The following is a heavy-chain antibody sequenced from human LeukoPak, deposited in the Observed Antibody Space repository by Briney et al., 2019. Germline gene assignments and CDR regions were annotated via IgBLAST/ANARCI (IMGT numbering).Heavy chain of an antibody. V-gene: IGHV4-59*01. CDR3: ARATMVRGVTPRAYYYYGMDV. D-gene: IGHD3-10*01. CDR1: GGSISSYY. CDR2: IYNSGST. Sequence: PSETLSLTCTVSGGSISSYYWSWIRQPPGKGLEWIGYIYNSGSTNYNPSLKSRVTISVDTSKNQFSLKLSSVTAADTAVYYCARATMVRGVTPRAYYYYGMDVWGQGPTVTVSS. J-gene: IGHJ6*02.